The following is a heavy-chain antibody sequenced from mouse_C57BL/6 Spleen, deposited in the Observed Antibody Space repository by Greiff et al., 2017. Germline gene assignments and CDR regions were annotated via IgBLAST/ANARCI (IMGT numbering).Heavy chain of an antibody. Sequence: VKLMESGPGLVAPSQSLSITCTVSGFSLTSYGVHWVRQPPGKGLEWLVVIWSDGSTTYNSALKSRLSISKDNSKSQVFLKMNSLQTDDTAMYYCARQPDYYGSLWFAYWGQGTLVTVSA. CDR1: GFSLTSYG. J-gene: IGHJ3*01. D-gene: IGHD1-1*01. CDR3: ARQPDYYGSLWFAY. CDR2: IWSDGST. V-gene: IGHV2-6-1*01.